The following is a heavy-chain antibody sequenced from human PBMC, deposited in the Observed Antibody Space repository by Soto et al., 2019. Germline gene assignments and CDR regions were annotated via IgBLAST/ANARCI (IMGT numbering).Heavy chain of an antibody. CDR2: IYYSGST. Sequence: SETLSLTCTVSGGSISSSSYYWGWISQPPGKGLEWIGSIYYSGSTYYNPSLKSRVTISVDTSKNQFSLKLSSVTAADTAVYYCARDVSPGSSSLYLDAFDIWGQGTMVTVSS. CDR3: ARDVSPGSSSLYLDAFDI. CDR1: GGSISSSSYY. D-gene: IGHD6-13*01. J-gene: IGHJ3*02. V-gene: IGHV4-39*02.